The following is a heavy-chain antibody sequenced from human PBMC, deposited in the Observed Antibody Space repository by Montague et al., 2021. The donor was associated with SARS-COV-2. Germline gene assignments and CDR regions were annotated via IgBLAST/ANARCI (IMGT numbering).Heavy chain of an antibody. CDR3: ARGPGVVIILAIYYYYGMDV. Sequence: SETLSLTCAVYGGSFSGYYWNWIRQPPGTGMEWNGEINHSGSTNXNSTLKSRGTISIDTSKNQISLKLSSVTATDAAVYYCARGPGVVIILAIYYYYGMDVWGQGTTVTVSS. V-gene: IGHV4-34*01. D-gene: IGHD3-3*01. CDR2: INHSGST. CDR1: GGSFSGYY. J-gene: IGHJ6*02.